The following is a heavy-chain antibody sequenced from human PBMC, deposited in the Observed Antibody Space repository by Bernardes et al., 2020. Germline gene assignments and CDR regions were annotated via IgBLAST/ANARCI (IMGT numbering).Heavy chain of an antibody. CDR1: GFALSASGVG. CDR2: IYWDDQK. Sequence: SGPTLVKPTQTLTLTCTFSGFALSASGVGVGWIRQPPGKALEWLALIYWDDQKRYSPSLKSRLTITKDTSGNQVVLTMTDMKPVDTGTYYCAHAWWEYSGTWHWYFDVWGRGTLVNVSS. V-gene: IGHV2-5*02. J-gene: IGHJ2*01. CDR3: AHAWWEYSGTWHWYFDV. D-gene: IGHD1-26*01.